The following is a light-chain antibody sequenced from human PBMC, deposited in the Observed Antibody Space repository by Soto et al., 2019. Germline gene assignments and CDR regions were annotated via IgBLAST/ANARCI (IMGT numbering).Light chain of an antibody. CDR3: SSFTSSNTYV. Sequence: QSALTQPPSVSGSPGQSVAISCTGTSSDIGAYNRVSWYQQPPGTAPKLMIYDVNNRPSGVPDRFSGSKSGNTASLTISGLQADDEADYYCSSFTSSNTYVFVTVTKVTDL. J-gene: IGLJ1*01. V-gene: IGLV2-18*02. CDR2: DVN. CDR1: SSDIGAYNR.